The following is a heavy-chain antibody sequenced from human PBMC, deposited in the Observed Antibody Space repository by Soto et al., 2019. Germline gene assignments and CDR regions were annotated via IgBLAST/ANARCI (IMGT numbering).Heavy chain of an antibody. V-gene: IGHV3-23*01. CDR2: LSGGGSNT. J-gene: IGHJ4*02. CDR1: GFSFSTYS. D-gene: IGHD4-17*01. Sequence: SLRLSCAASGFSFSTYSMAWVRQTPGKGLAWVSGLSGGGSNTFYADSVQGRFTISVGNSKNTVYLQMNSLRVEDTAVYYCARWDGYGDVWGQGTLVTVSS. CDR3: ARWDGYGDV.